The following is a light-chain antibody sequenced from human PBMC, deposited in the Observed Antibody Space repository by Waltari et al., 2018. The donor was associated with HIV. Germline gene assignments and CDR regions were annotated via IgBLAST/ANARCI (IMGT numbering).Light chain of an antibody. J-gene: IGLJ2*01. CDR3: QSYDSSNHVV. Sequence: NFMLTQPHSVSESPGKTVTISCTRSSGSIASHYVQWYQQRPGSSPTTVIYEDNQRPSGVPDRFSGSSSSSSTSASITISGLKTEDEADYYCQSYDSSNHVVFGGGTKLTVL. V-gene: IGLV6-57*01. CDR1: SGSIASHY. CDR2: EDN.